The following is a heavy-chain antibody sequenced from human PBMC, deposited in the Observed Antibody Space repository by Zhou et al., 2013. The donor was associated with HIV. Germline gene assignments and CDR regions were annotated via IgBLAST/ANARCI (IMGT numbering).Heavy chain of an antibody. CDR2: IMPIFGVT. J-gene: IGHJ4*02. CDR1: GGAFSRYA. CDR3: ARDTLAARSDY. V-gene: IGHV1-69*04. Sequence: QVQLVQSGAEVKKPGSSVKVSCKASGGAFSRYAVSWVRQAPGQGLEWMGRIMPIFGVTDYAQKFKGRVTITADKSTSTAYMELSSLRSEDTAVYYCARDTLAARSDYWGQGTLVTVSS. D-gene: IGHD6-13*01.